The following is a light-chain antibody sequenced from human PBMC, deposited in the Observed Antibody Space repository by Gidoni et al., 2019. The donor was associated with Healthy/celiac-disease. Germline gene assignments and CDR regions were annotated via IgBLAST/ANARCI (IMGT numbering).Light chain of an antibody. CDR2: DAS. CDR3: QQRSNWPPLT. Sequence: IVLTQSPATLSLSPGERATLSCRASQSVSSYLAWYQQKPGQAPRRLIYDASNRATGIPARFSGSGSGTDFTLTISSLEPEDLAVYYCQQRSNWPPLTFGGGTKVEIK. V-gene: IGKV3-11*01. J-gene: IGKJ4*01. CDR1: QSVSSY.